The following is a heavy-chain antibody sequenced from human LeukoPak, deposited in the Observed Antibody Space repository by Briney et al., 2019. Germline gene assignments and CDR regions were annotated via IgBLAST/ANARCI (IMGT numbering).Heavy chain of an antibody. V-gene: IGHV1-2*02. CDR3: ATKSSGYFMY. J-gene: IGHJ4*02. CDR2: ISPNSGGT. Sequence: ASVKVSCKAPGYTFTDYYIHSVRQAPGQGLQWMGWISPNSGGTKYAQKFQGRVTMTRDTSISAAYMELSSLTSDDTAVYYCATKSSGYFMYWGRGTLVTVSS. CDR1: GYTFTDYY. D-gene: IGHD3-3*01.